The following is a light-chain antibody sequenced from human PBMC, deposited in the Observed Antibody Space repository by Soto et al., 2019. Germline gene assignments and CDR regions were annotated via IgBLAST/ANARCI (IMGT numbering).Light chain of an antibody. Sequence: EIVMTQSPAMLSVSPGERATLSCRASQNVNNRLAWYQQKAGQPPRLLIYGASTRATGIPARFSGSGSGTAFTLTSSSLQSEDFSVYYGQHFNSWPLLFGQGTKVEIK. CDR2: GAS. V-gene: IGKV3-15*01. CDR3: QHFNSWPLL. CDR1: QNVNNR. J-gene: IGKJ1*01.